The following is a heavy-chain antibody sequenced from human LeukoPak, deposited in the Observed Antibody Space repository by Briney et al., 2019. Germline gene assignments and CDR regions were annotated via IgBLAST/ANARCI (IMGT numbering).Heavy chain of an antibody. D-gene: IGHD2-15*01. J-gene: IGHJ5*02. CDR1: GGTFSSYT. V-gene: IGHV1-69*04. CDR2: IIPILGIA. CDR3: ARDLGYCSGGSCYNWFDP. Sequence: SVKVSCKASGGTFSSYTISWVRQAPGQGLEWMGRIIPILGIANYAQKFQGRVTITADKSTSTAYMELSSLRSEDTAVYYCARDLGYCSGGSCYNWFDPWGQGTLVTVFS.